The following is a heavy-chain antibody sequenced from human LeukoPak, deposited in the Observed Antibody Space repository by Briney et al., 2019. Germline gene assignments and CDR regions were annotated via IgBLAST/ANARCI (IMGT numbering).Heavy chain of an antibody. CDR3: ARDPIVVVTAIPHAFDI. CDR2: IYYSGST. J-gene: IGHJ3*02. D-gene: IGHD2-21*02. Sequence: SETLSLTCTVSGGSISSGDYYWSWIRQPPGKGLEWIGYIYYSGSTYYNPSLKSRVTISVDTSKNQFSLKLSSVTAADTAVYYCARDPIVVVTAIPHAFDIWGRGTMVTVSS. CDR1: GGSISSGDYY. V-gene: IGHV4-30-4*08.